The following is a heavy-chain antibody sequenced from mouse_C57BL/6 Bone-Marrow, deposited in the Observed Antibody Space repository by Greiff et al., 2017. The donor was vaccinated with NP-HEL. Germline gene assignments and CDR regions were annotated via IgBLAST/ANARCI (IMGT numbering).Heavy chain of an antibody. CDR1: GFTFSSYA. D-gene: IGHD2-4*01. CDR3: TRGPSIYYDSYWYFDV. Sequence: EVQLVESGEGLVKPGGSLKLSCAASGFTFSSYAMSWVRQTPEKRLEWVAYISSGGDYIYYADTVKGRFTISRDNARNTLYLQMSSLKSEDTAMYYCTRGPSIYYDSYWYFDVWGTGTTVTVSS. CDR2: ISSGGDYI. J-gene: IGHJ1*03. V-gene: IGHV5-9-1*02.